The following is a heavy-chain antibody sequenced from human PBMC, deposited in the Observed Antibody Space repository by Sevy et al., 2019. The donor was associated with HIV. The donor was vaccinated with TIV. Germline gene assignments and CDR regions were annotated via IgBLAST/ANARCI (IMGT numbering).Heavy chain of an antibody. D-gene: IGHD5-12*01. J-gene: IGHJ6*03. CDR1: EYTFTNYG. CDR2: TSGRNGDT. CDR3: TRDSWTKDYYYYMDV. V-gene: IGHV1-18*01. Sequence: ASVKVSCKASEYTFTNYGISWVRQAPGQGLEWMGWTSGRNGDTNYAQKFQGRVTMTTDTSTSTVYMELRSLRSDDTAVYYCTRDSWTKDYYYYMDVWGKGTTVTVSS.